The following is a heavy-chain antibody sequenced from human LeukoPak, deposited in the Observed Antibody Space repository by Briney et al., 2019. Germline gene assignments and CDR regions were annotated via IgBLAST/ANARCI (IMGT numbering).Heavy chain of an antibody. CDR3: ARDSFGDYEGWFDP. Sequence: GGSLRLSCAASGFTFSSYAMSWVRQAPGKGLEWVSAISGSGGSTYYADSVKGRSTISRDNAKNSLYLQMNSLRAEDTAVYYCARDSFGDYEGWFDPWGQGTLVTVSS. D-gene: IGHD4-17*01. V-gene: IGHV3-23*01. CDR2: ISGSGGST. J-gene: IGHJ5*02. CDR1: GFTFSSYA.